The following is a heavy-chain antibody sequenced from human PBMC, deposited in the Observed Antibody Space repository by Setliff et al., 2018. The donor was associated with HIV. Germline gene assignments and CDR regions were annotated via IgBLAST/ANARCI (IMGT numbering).Heavy chain of an antibody. CDR1: GGSINSGHW. Sequence: PSETLSLTCTVSGGSINSGHWWSWIRQHPVKGLEWIGNIDYTGRTSYNPSLSSRTIMSVDTTKNQYSLSLKSVRAEDTARYYCARVERSAYNFDQWGQGTLVTVSS. CDR2: IDYTGRT. D-gene: IGHD1-1*01. V-gene: IGHV4-31*03. J-gene: IGHJ5*02. CDR3: ARVERSAYNFDQ.